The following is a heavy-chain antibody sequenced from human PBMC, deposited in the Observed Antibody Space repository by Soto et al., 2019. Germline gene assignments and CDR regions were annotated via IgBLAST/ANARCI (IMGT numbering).Heavy chain of an antibody. CDR1: GFTFSSYT. D-gene: IGHD2-2*01. V-gene: IGHV3-23*01. J-gene: IGHJ4*02. CDR3: ARTYCSSTSCYYGSWVDY. CDR2: ITGSGAST. Sequence: EVQLLESGGGLVQPGGSLRLSCAASGFTFSSYTMSWVRQAPGKGLEWVSTITGSGASTYFTDSVKGRFTISRDNSKNTLNLQMNSLRAEDTAVYYCARTYCSSTSCYYGSWVDYWGQGTLVTVSS.